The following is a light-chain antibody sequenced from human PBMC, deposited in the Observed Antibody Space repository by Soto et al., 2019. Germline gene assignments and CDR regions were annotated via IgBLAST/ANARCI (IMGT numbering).Light chain of an antibody. CDR3: NSYTRFSTYV. CDR2: EVT. Sequence: QSALTQPAPVSGSPGQSITISCTGASSDVGLYDFVSWYRQHPGKAPKLLIYEVTYRPSGVSSRFSGSKSGNTASLTISGLQAEDEADYYCNSYTRFSTYVFGTGTKVTVL. V-gene: IGLV2-14*01. J-gene: IGLJ1*01. CDR1: SSDVGLYDF.